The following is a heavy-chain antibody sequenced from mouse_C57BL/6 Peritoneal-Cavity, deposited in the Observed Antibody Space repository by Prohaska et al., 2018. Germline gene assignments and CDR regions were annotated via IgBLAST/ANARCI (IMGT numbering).Heavy chain of an antibody. J-gene: IGHJ1*03. CDR1: GFTFSGFW. V-gene: IGHV11-2*01. CDR3: RRDSSYGYFDV. CDR2: INSDGSAI. D-gene: IGHD1-1*01. Sequence: EVQLLETGGGLVQPGGSRGLSCEGSGFTFSGFWMSWVRQTPGKTLEWIGDINSDGSAINYAPSIKDRFTIFRDNDKSTLYLQMSNVRSEETASYFCRRDSSYGYFDVCGTATTVTVAS.